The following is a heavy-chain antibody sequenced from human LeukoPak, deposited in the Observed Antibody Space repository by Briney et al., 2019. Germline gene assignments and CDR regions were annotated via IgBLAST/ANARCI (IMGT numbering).Heavy chain of an antibody. J-gene: IGHJ4*02. Sequence: ASVKVSCKASGYTFTSYYMHWVRQAPGQGLEWMGIINPSGGSTSYAQKFQGRVTMTRDTSTSTVYMELSSLRSEDTAVYYCARERAHDYGDYLFDYWGQGTLVTVSS. CDR1: GYTFTSYY. V-gene: IGHV1-46*01. D-gene: IGHD4-17*01. CDR3: ARERAHDYGDYLFDY. CDR2: INPSGGST.